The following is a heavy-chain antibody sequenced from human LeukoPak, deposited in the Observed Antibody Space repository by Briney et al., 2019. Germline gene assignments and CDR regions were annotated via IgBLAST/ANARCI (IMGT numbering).Heavy chain of an antibody. CDR1: GGTFSSYA. D-gene: IGHD1-26*01. V-gene: IGHV1-8*03. Sequence: ASVKVSCKASGGTFSSYAISWVRQATGQGLEWMGWMNPNSGNTGYAQKFQGRVTITRNTSISTAYMELSSLRSEDTAVYYCARGIVGATGADYWGQGTLVTVSS. CDR3: ARGIVGATGADY. J-gene: IGHJ4*02. CDR2: MNPNSGNT.